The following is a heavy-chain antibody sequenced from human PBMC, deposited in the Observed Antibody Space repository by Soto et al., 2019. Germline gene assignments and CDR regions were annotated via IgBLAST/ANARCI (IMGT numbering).Heavy chain of an antibody. V-gene: IGHV3-48*03. D-gene: IGHD6-6*01. CDR3: ARATYSSSYYFDS. CDR2: IGSSGSTI. CDR1: GFTFSSFE. Sequence: PGGSLRLSCAASGFTFSSFEMNWVRQAPGKGLEWVSKIGSSGSTIWYADSVKGRFTISRDNAKNSLYLQMNSLRGEDTAVYYCARATYSSSYYFDSWGQGTLVTVSP. J-gene: IGHJ4*02.